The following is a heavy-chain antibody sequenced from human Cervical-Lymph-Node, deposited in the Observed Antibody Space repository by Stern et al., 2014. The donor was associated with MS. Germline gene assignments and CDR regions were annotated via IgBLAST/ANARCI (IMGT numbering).Heavy chain of an antibody. V-gene: IGHV3-9*01. CDR1: GFTFDDYA. CDR3: AKAVYGYSNPLADY. CDR2: ISWNSGSI. Sequence: EVQLVESGGGLVQPGRSLRLSCAASGFTFDDYAMHWVRQAPGQGLEWVSGISWNSGSIGYADSVKGRFTISRDNAKNSLYLQMNSLRAEDTALYYCAKAVYGYSNPLADYWGQGTLVTVSS. J-gene: IGHJ4*02. D-gene: IGHD4-11*01.